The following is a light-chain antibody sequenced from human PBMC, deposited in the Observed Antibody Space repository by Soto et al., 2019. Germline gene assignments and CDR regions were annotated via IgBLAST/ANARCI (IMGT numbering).Light chain of an antibody. J-gene: IGKJ4*01. CDR2: GAS. Sequence: EIVLTQSPAILSVSPGERATLSCRTSQTVSTSLAWYQQKPGQAPRLLIYGASTRATDIPGRFSGSGSGTEFTLTISSLQSEDFALYYCQQYYIWPLTFGGGTKVEI. V-gene: IGKV3-15*01. CDR1: QTVSTS. CDR3: QQYYIWPLT.